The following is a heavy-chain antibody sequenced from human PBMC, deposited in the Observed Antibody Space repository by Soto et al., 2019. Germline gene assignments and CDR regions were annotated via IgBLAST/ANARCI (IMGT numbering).Heavy chain of an antibody. CDR3: AKDTTMMY. CDR2: ISYDGSNK. CDR1: GFTFSSYG. J-gene: IGHJ4*01. D-gene: IGHD3-22*01. Sequence: QVQLVESGGGVVQPGRSLRLSCAASGFTFSSYGMHWVRQAPGKGLEWVAVISYDGSNKYYADSVKGRFTISRDNSKNTLYLQMNSLRAEDTAVYYCAKDTTMMYWGHGTLVTVSS. V-gene: IGHV3-30*18.